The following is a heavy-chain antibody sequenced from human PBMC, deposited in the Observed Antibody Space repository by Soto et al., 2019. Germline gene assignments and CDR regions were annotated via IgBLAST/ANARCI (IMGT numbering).Heavy chain of an antibody. V-gene: IGHV1-69*12. Sequence: QVQLVQSGAEVKKPGSSVKVSCKASGGTFSSYAISWVRQAPGQGLEWMGGIIPIFATANYAQKFQGRVKITADESTSTAYMERRSLRSEDTAVYYCAGPPRSGGYYDGMVSWGQGTTVTVSS. CDR3: AGPPRSGGYYDGMVS. J-gene: IGHJ6*02. CDR1: GGTFSSYA. CDR2: IIPIFATA. D-gene: IGHD6-19*01.